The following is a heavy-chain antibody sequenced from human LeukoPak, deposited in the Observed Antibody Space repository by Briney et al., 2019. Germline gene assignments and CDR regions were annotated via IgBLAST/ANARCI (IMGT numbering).Heavy chain of an antibody. CDR3: AKGKFRGVTPTENWFDP. Sequence: PGGSLRLSCAASGFTFSSYAMSWVRQAPGKGLEWVSAISGSGGSTYYADSVKGRFTISRDNSKNTLYLQMNSLRAEDTAVYYCAKGKFRGVTPTENWFDPWGHGTLVTVSS. J-gene: IGHJ5*02. D-gene: IGHD3-10*01. CDR1: GFTFSSYA. CDR2: ISGSGGST. V-gene: IGHV3-23*01.